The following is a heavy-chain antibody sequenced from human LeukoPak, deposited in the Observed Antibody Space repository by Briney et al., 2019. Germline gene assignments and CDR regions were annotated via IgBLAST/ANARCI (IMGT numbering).Heavy chain of an antibody. CDR3: ARDSKRDGYNPRGYYFDY. Sequence: GGSLRLSCEASGFTFSSYSMNWVREAPGKGLEWVSYISSYSSTIYYADSVKGRFTISRDNAKNSLYLQMNSLTDEDTAVYYCARDSKRDGYNPRGYYFDYWGQGKLVTVSS. V-gene: IGHV3-48*02. J-gene: IGHJ4*02. CDR2: ISSYSSTI. D-gene: IGHD5-24*01. CDR1: GFTFSSYS.